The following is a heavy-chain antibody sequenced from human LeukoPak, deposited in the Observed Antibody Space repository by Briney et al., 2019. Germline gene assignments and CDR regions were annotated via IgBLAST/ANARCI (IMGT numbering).Heavy chain of an antibody. CDR1: GGSFSGYY. CDR3: ARVSRDGYSRLPYFDY. D-gene: IGHD5-24*01. Sequence: PSETLSLTCAVYGGSFSGYYWSWIRQSPGKGLEWIGEINHSGSTNYNPSLKSRVTISVDTSKNQFSLKLSSVTAADTAVYYCARVSRDGYSRLPYFDYWGQGTLVTVSS. CDR2: INHSGST. V-gene: IGHV4-34*01. J-gene: IGHJ4*02.